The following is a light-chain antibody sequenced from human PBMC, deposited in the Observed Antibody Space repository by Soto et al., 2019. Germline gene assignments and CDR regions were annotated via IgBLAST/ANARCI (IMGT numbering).Light chain of an antibody. Sequence: QSVLTQPPSVSAAPGQMVTTSCSGSNSNIGNNYVSWYQLLPGTAPKLLFYENNKRPSGIPDRFSASKSGTSATLGITGLQTGDEADYYCGTWDSSLSASVFGTGTKLTVL. CDR2: ENN. CDR3: GTWDSSLSASV. V-gene: IGLV1-51*02. J-gene: IGLJ1*01. CDR1: NSNIGNNY.